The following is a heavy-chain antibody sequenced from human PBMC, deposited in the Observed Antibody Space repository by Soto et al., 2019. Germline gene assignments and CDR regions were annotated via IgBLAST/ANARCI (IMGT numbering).Heavy chain of an antibody. V-gene: IGHV4-59*01. CDR1: GVSISSDY. J-gene: IGHJ5*02. Sequence: SETLSLTCTVSGVSISSDYWTWIRQSPGKGLEWIAYISHTGTTDYNPSLKSRVTISLDTSKNQFSLKLSSVTAADTAVYYCVREYCSSTSCYTNWFDPWGQGTLVTVSS. D-gene: IGHD2-2*02. CDR3: VREYCSSTSCYTNWFDP. CDR2: ISHTGTT.